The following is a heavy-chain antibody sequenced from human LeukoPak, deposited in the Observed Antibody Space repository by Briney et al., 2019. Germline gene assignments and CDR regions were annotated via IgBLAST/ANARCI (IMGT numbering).Heavy chain of an antibody. CDR1: GFTFSSYG. V-gene: IGHV3-30*02. D-gene: IGHD2-15*01. J-gene: IGHJ4*02. Sequence: GGSLRLSCAASGFTFSSYGMHWVRQAPGKGLEWVAFIRYDGSNKYYADSVKGRFTISRDNSKNTLSLQMNSLRAEDTAVYYCAKDGPPRPIQLQKLILKYFDYWGQGTLVTVSS. CDR3: AKDGPPRPIQLQKLILKYFDY. CDR2: IRYDGSNK.